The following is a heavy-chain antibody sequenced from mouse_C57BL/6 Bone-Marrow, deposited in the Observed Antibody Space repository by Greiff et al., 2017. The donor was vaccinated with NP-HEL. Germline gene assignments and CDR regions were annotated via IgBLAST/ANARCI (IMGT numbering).Heavy chain of an antibody. J-gene: IGHJ2*01. CDR2: INPGSGGT. CDR3: ARGGNFDY. Sequence: QVQLKESGAELVRPGTSVKVSCKASGYAFTNYLIEWVKQRPGQGLEWIGVINPGSGGTNYNEKFKGKATLTADKSSSTAYMQLSSLTSEDSSVYFCARGGNFDYWGQGTTLTVSS. CDR1: GYAFTNYL. V-gene: IGHV1-54*01.